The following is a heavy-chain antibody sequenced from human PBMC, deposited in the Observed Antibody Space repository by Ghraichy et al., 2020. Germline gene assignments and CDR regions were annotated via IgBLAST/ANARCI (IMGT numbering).Heavy chain of an antibody. CDR1: GGSFSGYY. V-gene: IGHV4-34*01. D-gene: IGHD1-14*01. CDR3: ARVKVRGNQYYFDY. Sequence: SQTLSLTCAVYGGSFSGYYWSWIRQPPGKGLEWIGEINHSGSTNYNPSLKSRVTISVDTSKNQFSLKLSSVTAADTAVYYCARVKVRGNQYYFDYWGQGTLVTVSS. J-gene: IGHJ4*02. CDR2: INHSGST.